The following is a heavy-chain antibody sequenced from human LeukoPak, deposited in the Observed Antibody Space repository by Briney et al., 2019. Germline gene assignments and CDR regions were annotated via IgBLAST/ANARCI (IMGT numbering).Heavy chain of an antibody. Sequence: GGSLRLSCAASGFTFSSYSMNWVRQAPGKGLEWVSSISSSSSYIYYADSVTGRFTISRDNAKNSLYLQMDSLGPEDTAVYYCARDPYSGLYGNDYYYYMDVWGKGTTVTISS. CDR3: ARDPYSGLYGNDYYYYMDV. D-gene: IGHD1-26*01. J-gene: IGHJ6*03. CDR1: GFTFSSYS. V-gene: IGHV3-21*01. CDR2: ISSSSSYI.